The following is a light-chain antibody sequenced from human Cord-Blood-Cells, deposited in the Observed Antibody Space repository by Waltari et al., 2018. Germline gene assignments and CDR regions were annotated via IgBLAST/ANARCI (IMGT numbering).Light chain of an antibody. V-gene: IGLV2-18*02. CDR2: AVS. Sequence: QSPLTQPPSVSGSPGQSVTISCTGTSSDVGSYNRVSWYQQPPGPAPKLMIYAVSNRPSGVPDRFSGSKSGNTASLTISGLQAEDEADYYCSSYTSSSILVVFGGGTKLTVL. CDR3: SSYTSSSILVV. J-gene: IGLJ2*01. CDR1: SSDVGSYNR.